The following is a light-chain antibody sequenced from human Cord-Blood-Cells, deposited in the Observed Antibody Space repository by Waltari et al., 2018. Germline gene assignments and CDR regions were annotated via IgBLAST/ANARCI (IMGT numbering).Light chain of an antibody. Sequence: DRVTITCRANQSIISYLNWYQEKPGNAPKLLIYAASSVQRGVPSRFSGSGSGTDFTLTISSLQPEDFATYDCQQSYSTLTFGPGTKVDI. J-gene: IGKJ3*01. CDR2: AAS. CDR1: QSIISY. CDR3: QQSYSTLT. V-gene: IGKV1-39*01.